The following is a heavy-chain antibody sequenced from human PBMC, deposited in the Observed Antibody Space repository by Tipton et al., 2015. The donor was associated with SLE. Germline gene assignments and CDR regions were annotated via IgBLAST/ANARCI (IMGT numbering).Heavy chain of an antibody. CDR2: LSWNSGSV. CDR3: AKGDYSKGMDV. D-gene: IGHD4-11*01. CDR1: GFEFDDYA. Sequence: SLRLSCAASGFEFDDYAMHWVRQAPGKGLEWVAGLSWNSGSVGYADSVKGRFTISRDNAKNSLYLQMNSLRAEDTALYYCAKGDYSKGMDVWGKGTTVTVSS. J-gene: IGHJ6*04. V-gene: IGHV3-9*01.